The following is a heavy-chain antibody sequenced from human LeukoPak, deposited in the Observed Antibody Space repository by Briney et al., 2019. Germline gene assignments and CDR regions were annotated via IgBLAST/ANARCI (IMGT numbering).Heavy chain of an antibody. V-gene: IGHV3-7*01. CDR1: GFTFTKYW. Sequence: AGGSLRLSCAASGFTFTKYWMTWVRQAPGKGLEWVGNIKQDGSDKNYMDSVKGRFTISRDNTKNSVYLQMSSLRAEDTAVYYCAREVWGPEYWGQGTLVTVPS. CDR2: IKQDGSDK. D-gene: IGHD1-14*01. J-gene: IGHJ4*02. CDR3: AREVWGPEY.